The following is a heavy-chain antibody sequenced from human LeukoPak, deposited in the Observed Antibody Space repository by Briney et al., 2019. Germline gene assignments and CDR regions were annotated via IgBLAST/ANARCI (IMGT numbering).Heavy chain of an antibody. V-gene: IGHV4-39*07. D-gene: IGHD3-10*01. CDR2: IYYSGST. CDR3: ARVGLGELLDAFDI. Sequence: SETLSLTCTVSGGSITSGSYFWGWIRQPPGKGLEWIGSIYYSGSTYYNPSHKSRVTISVDTSKNQFSLKLSSVTAADTAVYYCARVGLGELLDAFDIWGQGTMVTVSS. J-gene: IGHJ3*02. CDR1: GGSITSGSYF.